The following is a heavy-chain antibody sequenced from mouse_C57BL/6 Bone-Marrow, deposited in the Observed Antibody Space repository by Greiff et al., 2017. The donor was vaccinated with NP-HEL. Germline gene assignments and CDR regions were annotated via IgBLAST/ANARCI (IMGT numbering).Heavy chain of an antibody. V-gene: IGHV5-17*01. Sequence: EVMLVESGGGLVKPGGSLKLSCAASGFTFSDYGMHWVRQAPEKGLEWVAYISSGSSTIDYADTVKGRFTISRDNAKNTLFLQMTSLRSEDTAMYYCARNDWDWFAYWGQGTLVTVSA. J-gene: IGHJ3*01. CDR1: GFTFSDYG. CDR3: ARNDWDWFAY. D-gene: IGHD4-1*01. CDR2: ISSGSSTI.